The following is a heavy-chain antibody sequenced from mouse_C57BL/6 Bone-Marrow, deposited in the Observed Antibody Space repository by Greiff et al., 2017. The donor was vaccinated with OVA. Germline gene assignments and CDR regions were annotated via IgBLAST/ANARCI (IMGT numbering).Heavy chain of an antibody. D-gene: IGHD2-3*01. Sequence: QVQLQQPGAELVMPGASVKLSCKASGYTFTSYWMHWVKQRPGQGLEWIGDIDPSDSYTNYNQKFKGKSTLTVDKSSSTAYMQLSSLTSEDSAVYYCATDGYRYFDVWGTGTTVTVSS. J-gene: IGHJ1*03. CDR2: IDPSDSYT. V-gene: IGHV1-69*01. CDR3: ATDGYRYFDV. CDR1: GYTFTSYW.